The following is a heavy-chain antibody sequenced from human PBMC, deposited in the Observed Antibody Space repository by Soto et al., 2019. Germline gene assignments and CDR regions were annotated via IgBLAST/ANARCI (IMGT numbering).Heavy chain of an antibody. Sequence: ASVKVSCKASGYTFTGYYMHWVRQAPGQGLEWMGWINPNSGGTNYAQKFQGRVTMTRDTSISTAYMELSRLRSDDTAVYYCARGDLYTITFGGVIVMTTFDYGGKGTLVTVSS. CDR1: GYTFTGYY. CDR3: ARGDLYTITFGGVIVMTTFDY. D-gene: IGHD3-16*02. V-gene: IGHV1-2*02. CDR2: INPNSGGT. J-gene: IGHJ4*02.